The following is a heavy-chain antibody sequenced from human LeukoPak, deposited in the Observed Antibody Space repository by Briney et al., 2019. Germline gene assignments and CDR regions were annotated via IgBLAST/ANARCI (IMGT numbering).Heavy chain of an antibody. D-gene: IGHD3-22*01. CDR1: GGSISSGSYY. CDR2: IYTSGST. V-gene: IGHV4-61*02. CDR3: ARDGGYYDSSGYFDY. Sequence: SETLSLTCTVSGGSISSGSYYWNWIRQPAGKGLEWIGRIYTSGSTNYNPSLKSRITISVDTSKNQFSLRLSSVTAADTAVYYCARDGGYYDSSGYFDYWGQGTLVTVSS. J-gene: IGHJ4*02.